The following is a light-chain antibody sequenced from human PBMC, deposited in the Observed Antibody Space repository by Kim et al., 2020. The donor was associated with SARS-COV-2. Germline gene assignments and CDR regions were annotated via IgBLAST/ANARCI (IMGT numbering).Light chain of an antibody. Sequence: PGERVTISGPGSISNIGSNYVYWYQQLPGTAPKLLIYRNNQRPSGVPDRFSGSKSGTSASLAISGLRSEDEADYYCAAWDDSLSGVFGGGTQLTVL. CDR2: RNN. CDR1: ISNIGSNY. V-gene: IGLV1-47*01. J-gene: IGLJ3*02. CDR3: AAWDDSLSGV.